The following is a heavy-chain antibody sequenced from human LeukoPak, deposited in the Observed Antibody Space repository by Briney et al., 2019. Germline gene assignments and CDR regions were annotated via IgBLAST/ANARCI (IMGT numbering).Heavy chain of an antibody. V-gene: IGHV3-9*03. CDR3: AKGYYDFWSGYSAFDY. J-gene: IGHJ4*02. CDR1: GFTFSSYS. Sequence: GGSLRLSCAASGFTFSSYSMNWVRQAPGKGLEWVSGISWNSGSIGYADSVKGRFTISRDNAKNSLYLQMNSLRAEDMALYYCAKGYYDFWSGYSAFDYWGQGTLVTVSS. D-gene: IGHD3-3*01. CDR2: ISWNSGSI.